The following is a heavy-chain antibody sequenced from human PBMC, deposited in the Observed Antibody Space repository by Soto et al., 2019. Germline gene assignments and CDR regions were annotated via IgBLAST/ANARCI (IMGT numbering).Heavy chain of an antibody. CDR3: GREEDQWDQRCLDD. J-gene: IGHJ4*02. CDR2: INANTGAT. D-gene: IGHD1-26*01. V-gene: IGHV1-18*01. Sequence: QVRLVQSGAEVGQPGASVKVSCKASGHTSRNNGIRWVRQAPGQGLEWMGFINANTGATNYARKFRGRLTLTTDTFTRTVDRELRSRRSDDTAVDYCGREEDQWDQRCLDDWGQGTLVTVSS. CDR1: GHTSRNNG.